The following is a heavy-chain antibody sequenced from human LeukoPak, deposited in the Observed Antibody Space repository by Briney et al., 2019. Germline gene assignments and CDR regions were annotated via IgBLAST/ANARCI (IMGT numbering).Heavy chain of an antibody. V-gene: IGHV1-2*02. CDR2: INPNSGGT. Sequence: GASVKVSCKASGYTFTSYGISWVRQAPGQGLEWMGWINPNSGGTNYAQKFQGRVTMTRDTSISTAYMELSRLRSDDTAVYYCARNTAAAPYMDVWGKGTTVTVSS. CDR1: GYTFTSYG. J-gene: IGHJ6*03. CDR3: ARNTAAAPYMDV. D-gene: IGHD6-13*01.